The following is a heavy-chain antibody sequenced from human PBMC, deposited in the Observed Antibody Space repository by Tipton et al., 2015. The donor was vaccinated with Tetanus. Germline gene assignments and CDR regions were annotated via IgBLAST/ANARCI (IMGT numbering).Heavy chain of an antibody. CDR2: ISWNSGSI. V-gene: IGHV3-9*01. CDR3: AKDRMVTAILYAFDI. CDR1: GFTFDDYA. D-gene: IGHD2-21*02. J-gene: IGHJ3*02. Sequence: RSLRLSCAASGFTFDDYAMHWVRQAPGKGLEWVSGISWNSGSIGYADSVKGRFTISRDNAKNSLYLQMNSLRAEDTALYYCAKDRMVTAILYAFDIWGQGTMVTVSS.